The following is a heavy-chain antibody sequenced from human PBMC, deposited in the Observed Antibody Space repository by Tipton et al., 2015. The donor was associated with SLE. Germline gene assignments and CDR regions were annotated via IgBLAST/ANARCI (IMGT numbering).Heavy chain of an antibody. CDR1: GGSVTNINNY. V-gene: IGHV4-61*02. J-gene: IGHJ5*02. Sequence: TLSLTCTVSGGSVTNINNYWSWIRQSAGKGLEWIGRIYTSGSTKYNPSLKSRVTISLDTSKNQFSLNLSSVTAADTAIYYCAGLNLQAWFDPWGQGTLVTVSS. CDR2: IYTSGST. CDR3: AGLNLQAWFDP.